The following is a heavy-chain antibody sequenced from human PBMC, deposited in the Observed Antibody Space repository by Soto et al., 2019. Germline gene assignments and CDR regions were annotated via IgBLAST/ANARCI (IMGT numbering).Heavy chain of an antibody. CDR3: TTLSYLYYDGMDV. V-gene: IGHV3-15*01. CDR1: GFTFSNAW. J-gene: IGHJ6*02. Sequence: GGSLRLSCAASGFTFSNAWMNWVRQGPGKGLEWLGRIKSKVDGGTADYVAATKGRFSISRDDLKNMLYLQMNSLTPDDTAVYYCTTLSYLYYDGMDVWGQGTTVTVSS. CDR2: IKSKVDGGTA. D-gene: IGHD2-2*01.